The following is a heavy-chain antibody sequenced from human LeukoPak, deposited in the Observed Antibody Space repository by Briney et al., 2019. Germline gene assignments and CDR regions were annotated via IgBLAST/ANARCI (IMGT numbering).Heavy chain of an antibody. CDR3: ARSRGNSGSYPLDY. CDR1: EFTFSSYS. Sequence: GSLRLSCEASEFTFSSYSMNWVRQAPGKGLEWVSYISSSSSTIYYAESVKGRFTISRDNAKNSLYLEMNSLRVEDTAVYYCARSRGNSGSYPLDYWGQGTLVTVSS. D-gene: IGHD1-26*01. CDR2: ISSSSSTI. J-gene: IGHJ4*02. V-gene: IGHV3-48*01.